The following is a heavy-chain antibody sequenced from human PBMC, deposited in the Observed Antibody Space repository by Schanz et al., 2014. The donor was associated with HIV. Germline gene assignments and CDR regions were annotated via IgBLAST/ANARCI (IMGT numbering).Heavy chain of an antibody. J-gene: IGHJ4*02. V-gene: IGHV3-7*01. CDR1: GFSFSDYW. D-gene: IGHD1-1*01. CDR3: ARGSHWNGEY. CDR2: TNQDVSRK. Sequence: EVQLVESGGGLVQPGESLRLSCVASGFSFSDYWMSWVRQAPGRGLEWVASTNQDVSRKSYVDSVKGRFTVSRDNAKNSVYLQMNSLRGEDTAVYYCARGSHWNGEYWGQGTLVTVSS.